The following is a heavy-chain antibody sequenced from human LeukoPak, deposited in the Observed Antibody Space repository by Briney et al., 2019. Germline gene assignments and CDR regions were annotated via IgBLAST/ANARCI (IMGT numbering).Heavy chain of an antibody. V-gene: IGHV4-59*01. CDR2: IYYSGST. Sequence: SETLSLTCTVSGGSISSYYWSWIRQPPGKGLEWIGYIYYSGSTNYNPSLKSRVTISVDTSKNQFSLKLSSVTAADTAVYYCARAPPYYSYYMDVWGKGTTVTVSS. J-gene: IGHJ6*03. CDR1: GGSISSYY. CDR3: ARAPPYYSYYMDV.